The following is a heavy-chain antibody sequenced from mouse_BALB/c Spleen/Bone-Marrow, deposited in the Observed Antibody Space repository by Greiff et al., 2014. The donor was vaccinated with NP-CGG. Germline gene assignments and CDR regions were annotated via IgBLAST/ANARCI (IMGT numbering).Heavy chain of an antibody. V-gene: IGHV3-1*02. CDR3: ARRAGLQYWYFDV. CDR1: GYSLTSGCS. CDR2: IHYSGST. J-gene: IGHJ1*01. D-gene: IGHD2-13*01. Sequence: EVKLQESGPDLVKPSQSLSLTCTVTGYSLTSGCSWHWIRQFPGNKLEWMGYIHYSGSTNYNPSLKSLISITQDTSKNQFFQELNTVTTEDTATYYCARRAGLQYWYFDVWGAGTTVTVSS.